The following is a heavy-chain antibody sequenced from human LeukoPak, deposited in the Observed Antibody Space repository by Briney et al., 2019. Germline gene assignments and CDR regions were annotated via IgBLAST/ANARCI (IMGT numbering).Heavy chain of an antibody. CDR3: ARKLLWFGESYFDP. Sequence: ASVKVSCKASGYTFTGYYMHWVRQAPGQGLEWMGWISAYNGNTNYAQKLQGRVTMTTDTSTSTAYMELRSLRSDDTAVYYCARKLLWFGESYFDPWGQGTLVTVPS. CDR2: ISAYNGNT. V-gene: IGHV1-18*04. J-gene: IGHJ5*02. CDR1: GYTFTGYY. D-gene: IGHD3-10*01.